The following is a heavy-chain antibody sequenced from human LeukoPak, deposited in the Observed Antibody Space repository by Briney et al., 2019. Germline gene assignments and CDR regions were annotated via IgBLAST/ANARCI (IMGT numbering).Heavy chain of an antibody. D-gene: IGHD4-23*01. CDR2: VYYSGAY. CDR3: ARRHYGGNSDWFDP. V-gene: IGHV4-59*08. J-gene: IGHJ5*02. Sequence: SETLSLTCTVSGGSITSYYWSWIRQPPGMGLEWIGYVYYSGAYNYSPSLKSRVTISVDTSRNQFSLKLSSVTAADTAVYYCARRHYGGNSDWFDPWGQGTLVTVSS. CDR1: GGSITSYY.